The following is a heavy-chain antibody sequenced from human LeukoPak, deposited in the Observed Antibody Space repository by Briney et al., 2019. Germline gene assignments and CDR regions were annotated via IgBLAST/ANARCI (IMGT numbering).Heavy chain of an antibody. V-gene: IGHV3-53*01. CDR2: IYSGGST. CDR3: ARDQGGCSSTSCYAWFDP. D-gene: IGHD2-2*01. CDR1: GFTVNSNY. Sequence: GGSLRLSCAASGFTVNSNYMSWVRQAPGKGLEWVSVIYSGGSTYYADSVKGRFTISRDNSKNTLYLQMNSLRAEDTAVYYCARDQGGCSSTSCYAWFDPWGQGTLVTVSS. J-gene: IGHJ5*02.